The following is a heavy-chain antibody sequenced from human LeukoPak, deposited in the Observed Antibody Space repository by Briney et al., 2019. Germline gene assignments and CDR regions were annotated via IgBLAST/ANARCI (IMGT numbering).Heavy chain of an antibody. J-gene: IGHJ4*02. CDR3: ARSLTAAAGDY. CDR1: GYRVTSYW. V-gene: IGHV5-51*01. D-gene: IGHD6-25*01. CDR2: IYPADSDI. Sequence: GESLKIACQGSGYRVTSYWIGWVRQIPGKGLEWMAIIYPADSDIRYSPSFQGQVTISADKSISTAYLQWSSLKASDTAMYYCARSLTAAAGDYWGQGTLVTVSS.